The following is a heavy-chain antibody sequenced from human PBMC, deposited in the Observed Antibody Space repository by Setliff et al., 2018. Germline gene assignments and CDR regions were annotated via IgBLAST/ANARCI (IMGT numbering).Heavy chain of an antibody. CDR2: INHSGST. Sequence: SETLSLTCTVYGGSFSNYYWSWIRQPPGKGLEWIGEINHSGSTNYNPSLTGRVTISVDTSKNQFSLKLSSVTAADTAVYYCRFLSGYYKNDYWGQGTLVTVSS. CDR1: GGSFSNYY. J-gene: IGHJ4*02. CDR3: RFLSGYYKNDY. D-gene: IGHD3-3*01. V-gene: IGHV4-34*01.